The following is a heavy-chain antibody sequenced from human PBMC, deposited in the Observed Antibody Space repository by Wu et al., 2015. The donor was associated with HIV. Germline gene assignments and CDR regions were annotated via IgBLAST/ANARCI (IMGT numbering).Heavy chain of an antibody. CDR2: INPSDGST. D-gene: IGHD6-13*01. CDR1: GYTFTTYY. Sequence: QVQLVQSGAEVKKPGASVKVSCKASGYTFTTYYVHWVRQAPGQGLEWMAMINPSDGSTSYAQNFQGRVTVTGDASTSTVYMELSSVRSEDTAKYYCARGRWTGYSSTSMYNWFDPWGQGTQVTVSS. J-gene: IGHJ5*02. CDR3: ARGRWTGYSSTSMYNWFDP. V-gene: IGHV1-46*01.